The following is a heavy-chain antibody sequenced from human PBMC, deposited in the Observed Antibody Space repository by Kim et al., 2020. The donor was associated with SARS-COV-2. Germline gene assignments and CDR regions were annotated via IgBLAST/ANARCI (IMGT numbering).Heavy chain of an antibody. CDR2: IWYDGSNK. J-gene: IGHJ6*02. V-gene: IGHV3-33*06. Sequence: GGSLRLSCAASGFTFSSYGMHWVRQAPGKGLEWVAVIWYDGSNKYYADSVKGRFTISRDNSKNTLYLQMNSLRAEDTAVYYCAKEGPRPTVTTRLNYYYYYGMDVWGQGTTVTVSS. CDR3: AKEGPRPTVTTRLNYYYYYGMDV. D-gene: IGHD4-17*01. CDR1: GFTFSSYG.